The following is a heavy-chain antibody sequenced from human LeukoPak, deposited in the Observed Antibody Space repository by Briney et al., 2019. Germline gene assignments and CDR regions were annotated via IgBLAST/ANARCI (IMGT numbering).Heavy chain of an antibody. J-gene: IGHJ4*02. Sequence: SETLSLTCTVSGGSISSGDCYWSWIRQPRGKGLEWIGYIYYSGSTYYNPSLKSRVTISVDTSKNQFSLKLSSVTAADTAVYYCARDREYYYDSSGYVYYFDYWGQGTLVTVSS. CDR3: ARDREYYYDSSGYVYYFDY. V-gene: IGHV4-30-4*01. D-gene: IGHD3-22*01. CDR1: GGSISSGDCY. CDR2: IYYSGST.